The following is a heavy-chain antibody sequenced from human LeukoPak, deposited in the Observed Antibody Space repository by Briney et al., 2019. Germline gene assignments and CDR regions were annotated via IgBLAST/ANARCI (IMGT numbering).Heavy chain of an antibody. V-gene: IGHV4-39*07. Sequence: SETLSLTCTVSGGSISSSSYYWSWIRQPPGKGLEWIGEINHSGSTNYNPSLKSRVTISVDTSKNQFSLKLSSVTAADTAVYYCATRRGPYSGSYYWGQGTLVTVSS. CDR2: INHSGST. CDR3: ATRRGPYSGSYY. J-gene: IGHJ4*02. CDR1: GGSISSSSYY. D-gene: IGHD1-26*01.